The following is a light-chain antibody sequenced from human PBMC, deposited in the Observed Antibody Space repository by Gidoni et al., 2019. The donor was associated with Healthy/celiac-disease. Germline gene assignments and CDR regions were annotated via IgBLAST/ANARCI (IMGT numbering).Light chain of an antibody. CDR2: AAS. Sequence: DYQLTQSPSFRSAAVGDRVTITCRANQGISSYLAWYQQKPGKAPKLLIYAASTLQSGVPSRFSGSGSGTEFTLTISSLQPEDFATYYCQQLNSYPLTFGPGTKVDIK. CDR1: QGISSY. J-gene: IGKJ3*01. V-gene: IGKV1-9*01. CDR3: QQLNSYPLT.